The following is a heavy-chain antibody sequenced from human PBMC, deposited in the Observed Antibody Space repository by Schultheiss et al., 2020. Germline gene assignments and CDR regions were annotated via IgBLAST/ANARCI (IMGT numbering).Heavy chain of an antibody. D-gene: IGHD3-10*01. CDR3: VRDSLRVLWFGDLFFDF. J-gene: IGHJ4*02. V-gene: IGHV3-48*01. Sequence: GGSLRLSCAASGFAFSSYNMNWVRQAPGKGLEWVSSISRSSSTITYADSVKGRFTMSRDDAQNSLFLQMDSLRVEDTAVYYCVRDSLRVLWFGDLFFDFWGQGTRVTVSS. CDR1: GFAFSSYN. CDR2: ISRSSSTI.